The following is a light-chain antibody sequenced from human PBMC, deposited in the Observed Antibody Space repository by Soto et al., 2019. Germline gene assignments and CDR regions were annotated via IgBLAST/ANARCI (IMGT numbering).Light chain of an antibody. Sequence: EIVLMQSPGTLSLSPGERATLSCRASQSVSNNYLAWYQQKPGQAPRLLIYDASTRATGIPDRFSGSGSGTDFTLTISRLEPEDFAVYYCQNYGTSPRPFGQGTKVDI. J-gene: IGKJ1*01. CDR3: QNYGTSPRP. CDR2: DAS. V-gene: IGKV3-20*01. CDR1: QSVSNNY.